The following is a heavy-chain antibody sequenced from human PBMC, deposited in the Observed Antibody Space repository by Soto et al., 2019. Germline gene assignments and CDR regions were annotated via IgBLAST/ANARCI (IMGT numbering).Heavy chain of an antibody. CDR1: GGSISSGGYY. J-gene: IGHJ6*02. Sequence: SETLSLTCTVSGGSISSGGYYWSWIRQHPGKGLEWIGYIYYSGSTYYNPSLKSRVTISVDTSKNQFSLKLSSVTAADTAVYYCARGFPPGLKIHQNYYYYYYGMDVWGQGTTVTVSS. CDR3: ARGFPPGLKIHQNYYYYYYGMDV. V-gene: IGHV4-31*03. D-gene: IGHD2-2*01. CDR2: IYYSGST.